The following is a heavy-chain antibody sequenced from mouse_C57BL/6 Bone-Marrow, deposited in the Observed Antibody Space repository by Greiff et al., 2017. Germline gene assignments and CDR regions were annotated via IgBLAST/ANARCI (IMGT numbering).Heavy chain of an antibody. CDR3: ARHEEEEGDGYYAMDY. J-gene: IGHJ4*01. CDR2: FYPGSGSI. CDR1: GYTFTEYT. V-gene: IGHV1-62-2*01. Sequence: QVQLKQSGAELVKPGASVKLSCKASGYTFTEYTIHWVKQRSGQGLEWIGWFYPGSGSIKYNEKFKDKATLTADKSSSTVYMELSRLTYEDSAVYFCARHEEEEGDGYYAMDYWGQGTSGTVSS. D-gene: IGHD2-3*01.